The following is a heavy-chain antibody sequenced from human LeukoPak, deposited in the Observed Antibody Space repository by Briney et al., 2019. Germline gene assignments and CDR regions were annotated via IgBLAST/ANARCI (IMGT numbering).Heavy chain of an antibody. CDR3: ATWYYYDSSAYYLSH. J-gene: IGHJ4*02. CDR1: GFTFSSYW. Sequence: PGGSLRLSCAASGFTFSSYWMHWVRQAPGKGLAWVSRINSDGSSTSYADSVKGRFTISRDNAKNTLYLQMNSLRAEDTAVYYCATWYYYDSSAYYLSHWGQGTLVTVSS. D-gene: IGHD3-22*01. V-gene: IGHV3-74*01. CDR2: INSDGSST.